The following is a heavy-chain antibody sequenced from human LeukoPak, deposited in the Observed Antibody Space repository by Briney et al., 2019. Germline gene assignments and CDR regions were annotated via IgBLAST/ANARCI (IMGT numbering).Heavy chain of an antibody. CDR1: GGSFSGYY. D-gene: IGHD2-15*01. Sequence: SETLSLTCAVYGGSFSGYYWSWIRQPPGKGLEWIGYIYYSGSTNYNPSLKSRVTISVDTSKNQFSLKLSSVTAADTAVYYCARGGYCSGGSCYQGFDYWGQGTLVTVSS. V-gene: IGHV4-59*01. J-gene: IGHJ4*02. CDR2: IYYSGST. CDR3: ARGGYCSGGSCYQGFDY.